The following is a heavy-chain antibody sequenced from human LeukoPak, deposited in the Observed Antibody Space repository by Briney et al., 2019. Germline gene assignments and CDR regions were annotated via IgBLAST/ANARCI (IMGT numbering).Heavy chain of an antibody. J-gene: IGHJ4*02. CDR1: GGSISSYY. Sequence: SETLSLTCTVSGGSISSYYWSWIRQPPGKGLEWIGYIYYSGSTNYNPSLKSRVTISVDTSKNQFSLKLSFVTAADTAVYYCARGGSSWLTFDYWGQGTLVTVSS. CDR3: ARGGSSWLTFDY. V-gene: IGHV4-59*01. CDR2: IYYSGST. D-gene: IGHD6-13*01.